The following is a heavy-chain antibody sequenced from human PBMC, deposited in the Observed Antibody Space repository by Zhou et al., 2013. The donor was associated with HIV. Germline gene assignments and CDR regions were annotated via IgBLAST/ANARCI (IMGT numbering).Heavy chain of an antibody. Sequence: QVQLVQSGPEVKKPGASVKVSCKASGYIFSSHGITWVRQAPGQGLEWMGWISVANGNTNFARKFQGKVFLTTDTSTNTVYMDLRSLRSDDTAVYYCARALWFGESPFDYWGQGTLVTVSS. CDR3: ARALWFGESPFDY. CDR2: ISVANGNT. J-gene: IGHJ4*02. D-gene: IGHD3-10*01. V-gene: IGHV1-18*01. CDR1: GYIFSSHG.